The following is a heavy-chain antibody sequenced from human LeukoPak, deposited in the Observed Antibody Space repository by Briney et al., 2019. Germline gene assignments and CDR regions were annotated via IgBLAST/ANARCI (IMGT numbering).Heavy chain of an antibody. D-gene: IGHD2-15*01. V-gene: IGHV1-2*02. J-gene: IGHJ3*02. CDR1: GYTFTGYY. Sequence: ASVKVSCKASGYTFTGYYMHWVRQAPGQGLEWMGWINPNSGGTNYAQKFQGRVTMIRDTSISTAYMELSRLRSDDTAVYYCARDRGYCSGGSCFDAFDIWGQGTMVTVSS. CDR3: ARDRGYCSGGSCFDAFDI. CDR2: INPNSGGT.